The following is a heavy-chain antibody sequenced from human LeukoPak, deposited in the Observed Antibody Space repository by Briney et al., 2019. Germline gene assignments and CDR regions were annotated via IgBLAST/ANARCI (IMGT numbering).Heavy chain of an antibody. J-gene: IGHJ4*02. D-gene: IGHD1-26*01. CDR1: GYSFTSYW. CDR2: LYPDGSAT. CDR3: VRQGLQSGTYPAY. V-gene: IGHV5-51*01. Sequence: GESLKISCKGSGYSFTSYWIGWVRQMPGRGLEWMGMLYPDGSATTYHPSFEGRVTISADKSVTTAYLEWNSLKASDTALYYCVRQGLQSGTYPAYWGPGTLVTVSS.